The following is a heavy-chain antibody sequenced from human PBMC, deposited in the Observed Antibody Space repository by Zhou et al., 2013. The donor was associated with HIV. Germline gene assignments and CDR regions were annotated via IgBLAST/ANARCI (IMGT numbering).Heavy chain of an antibody. Sequence: VQLQESGPGLVKPSETLSLACTVSGGSISSHYWSWIRQPPGKGLEWIGYIYYSGSTNYNPSLKNRVTISVDTSKNQFSLKLSSVTAADTAVYYCARELKGTWSGYDYWGQGSPGHRLL. CDR1: GGSISSHY. V-gene: IGHV4-59*11. CDR3: ARELKGTWSGYDY. J-gene: IGHJ4*02. CDR2: IYYSGST. D-gene: IGHD3-3*01.